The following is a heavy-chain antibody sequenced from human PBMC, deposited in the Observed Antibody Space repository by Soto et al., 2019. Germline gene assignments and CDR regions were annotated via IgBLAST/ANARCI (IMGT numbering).Heavy chain of an antibody. CDR1: GGSISSSKW. D-gene: IGHD6-19*01. J-gene: IGHJ4*02. CDR2: IYHSGST. V-gene: IGHV4-4*02. Sequence: PSATLSLTCAVSGGSISSSKWWSGVRQPPGPGLEWIGEIYHSGSTNYNPSLKSRVTISVDKSKNQFSLKLSSVTAADTAVYYCAMVGGQGLGDYVDYWGQGNRIX. CDR3: AMVGGQGLGDYVDY.